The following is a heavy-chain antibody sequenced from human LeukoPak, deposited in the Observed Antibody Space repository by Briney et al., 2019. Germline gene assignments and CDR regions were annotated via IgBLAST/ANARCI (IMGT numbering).Heavy chain of an antibody. J-gene: IGHJ4*02. CDR1: GFTFSSNW. CDR3: ARGYSRFDY. D-gene: IGHD6-13*01. Sequence: PGGSLRLSCAASGFTFSSNWMSWVRQAPGKGLEWVANIKQGGSEKYYVDSVKGRFTISRDNAKNSLYLQMNSLRAEDTAVYYCARGYSRFDYWGQGSLVTVSS. CDR2: IKQGGSEK. V-gene: IGHV3-7*01.